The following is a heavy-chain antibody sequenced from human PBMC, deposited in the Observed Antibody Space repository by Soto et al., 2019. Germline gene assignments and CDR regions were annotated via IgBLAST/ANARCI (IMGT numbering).Heavy chain of an antibody. J-gene: IGHJ4*02. D-gene: IGHD3-3*01. CDR3: ARDKREEDFWSSYCFDY. Sequence: PGGSLRLSCAASGFTFSSYWMSWVRQAPGKGLEWVANIKQDGSEKYYVDSVKGRFTISRDNAKNSLYLQMNSLRVEDTAVYYCARDKREEDFWSSYCFDYWGQGTLVTVSS. CDR1: GFTFSSYW. V-gene: IGHV3-7*01. CDR2: IKQDGSEK.